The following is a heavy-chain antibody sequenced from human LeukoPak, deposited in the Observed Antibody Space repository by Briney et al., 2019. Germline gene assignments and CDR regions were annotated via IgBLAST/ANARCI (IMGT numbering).Heavy chain of an antibody. CDR3: ARHSPDNQIDI. CDR2: IYPGDSDT. CDR1: GYSFISYW. D-gene: IGHD3-22*01. Sequence: GESLKISSKGSGYSFISYWIGWVRQMPGKGLEWMGIIYPGDSDTRYSPSFQGQVTISADKSISTAYLQWSSLKASDTAMYYCARHSPDNQIDIWGQGTMVTVSS. V-gene: IGHV5-51*01. J-gene: IGHJ3*02.